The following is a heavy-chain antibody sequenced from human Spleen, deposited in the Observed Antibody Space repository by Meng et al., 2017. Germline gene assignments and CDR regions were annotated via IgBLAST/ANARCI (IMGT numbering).Heavy chain of an antibody. J-gene: IGHJ5*01. CDR1: GGSSSKYY. D-gene: IGHD1-14*01. CDR2: IYYSGST. V-gene: IGHV4-39*07. Sequence: GSLRLSCTVSGGSSSKYYWGWIRQPPGKGLEWIGTIYYSGSTYYNPSLESRVTISVDTSKNEFSLKLSSVTAADTAVYYCARDHGSSNWFYYWGQGTLVTVS. CDR3: ARDHGSSNWFYY.